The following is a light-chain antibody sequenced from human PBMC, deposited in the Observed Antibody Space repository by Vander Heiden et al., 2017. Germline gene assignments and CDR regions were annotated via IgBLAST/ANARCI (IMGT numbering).Light chain of an antibody. CDR2: SNN. CDR1: TSNIGLNT. J-gene: IGLJ2*01. V-gene: IGLV1-44*01. CDR3: ASWDDSLIDMV. Sequence: QSELTQPPSAAGTPGQRVTISCSGRTSNIGLNTVNWYQHLPGTAPKLLIHSNNKRPPGVPDRFSGSKSGTSASLAITGLHSEDEADYYCASWDDSLIDMVFGGGTKLTGL.